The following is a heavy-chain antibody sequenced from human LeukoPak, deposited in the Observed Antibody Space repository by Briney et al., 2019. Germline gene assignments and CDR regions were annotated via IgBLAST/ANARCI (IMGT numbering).Heavy chain of an antibody. CDR1: GGSISSYY. CDR2: IYYSGST. D-gene: IGHD3-22*01. Sequence: SETLSLTCTVSGGSISSYYWSWIRQPPGKGLEWIGYIYYSGSTNYNPSLKSRVTISVDTSKNQFSLKLSSVTAADTAVYYCARHPHYYDSGGPPFDPWGQGTLVTVSS. CDR3: ARHPHYYDSGGPPFDP. J-gene: IGHJ5*02. V-gene: IGHV4-59*08.